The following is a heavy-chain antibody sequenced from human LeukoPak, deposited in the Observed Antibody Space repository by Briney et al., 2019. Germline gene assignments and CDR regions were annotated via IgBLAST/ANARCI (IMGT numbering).Heavy chain of an antibody. D-gene: IGHD6-19*01. V-gene: IGHV4-34*01. J-gene: IGHJ5*02. CDR2: INHSGST. CDR1: GGSFSGYY. Sequence: SETLSLTCAVYGGSFSGYYWSWIRQPPGKGLEWIGEINHSGSTNYNPSLKSRVTISVDTSKNQFSLKLSSVTAADTAVYYCARAIAVAPTGWFDPWGQGTLVTVSS. CDR3: ARAIAVAPTGWFDP.